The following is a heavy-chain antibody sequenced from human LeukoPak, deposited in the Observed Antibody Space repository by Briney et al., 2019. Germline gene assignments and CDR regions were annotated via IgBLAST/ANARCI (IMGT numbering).Heavy chain of an antibody. CDR1: GLSVSRFA. V-gene: IGHV3-23*01. CDR2: IRVNGET. Sequence: GGSLRLSCAASGLSVSRFAMSWVRQGPARGLEWESSIRVNGETFYADSVKGRFTLSSDSSRNKVYFQLNNLRVEDTAIYYCAKASWVSSTDAVRWGQGTLVTVSS. D-gene: IGHD3-16*01. J-gene: IGHJ4*02. CDR3: AKASWVSSTDAVR.